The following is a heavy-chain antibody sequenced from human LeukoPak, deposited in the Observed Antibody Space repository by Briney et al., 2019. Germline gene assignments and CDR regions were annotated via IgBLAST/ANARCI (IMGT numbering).Heavy chain of an antibody. CDR2: ISGSGGST. CDR1: GFTFSSYA. CDR3: AKGTYGAYNSGCAY. V-gene: IGHV3-23*01. J-gene: IGHJ4*02. Sequence: GGSLRLSCAASGFTFSSYAMSWVRQAPGKGLEWVSAISGSGGSTYYADSVKGRFTISRDNSKNTLYLQMNSLRAEDTAVYYCAKGTYGAYNSGCAYWGQGTLVTVSS. D-gene: IGHD4/OR15-4a*01.